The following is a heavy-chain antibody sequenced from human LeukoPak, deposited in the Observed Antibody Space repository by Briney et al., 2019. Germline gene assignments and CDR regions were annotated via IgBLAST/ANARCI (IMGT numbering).Heavy chain of an antibody. D-gene: IGHD5-18*01. V-gene: IGHV3-33*06. Sequence: GRSLRLSCAAAGFTLSSYGMHWVRQAPGKGQEWVAGIWYDGNNKYYADSVKGRCTISRDNSKNTLYLQMNSLRAEDTAVYYCAKDWGYTTMVSYYFDYWGQGTLVTVSS. CDR2: IWYDGNNK. J-gene: IGHJ4*02. CDR1: GFTLSSYG. CDR3: AKDWGYTTMVSYYFDY.